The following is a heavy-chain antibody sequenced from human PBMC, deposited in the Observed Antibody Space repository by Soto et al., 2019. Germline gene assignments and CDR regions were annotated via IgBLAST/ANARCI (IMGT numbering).Heavy chain of an antibody. CDR2: IDHSGST. D-gene: IGHD3-16*01. CDR3: ARTNRRRVLFDYYYYGMDV. Sequence: SQTLSLTCADYDGSFSAYYWAWIRQSPGKGLEWIGEIDHSGSTNFNPSLKSRVIISVDTSENQFSLKLTSVTAADTAVYYCARTNRRRVLFDYYYYGMDVWGQGATVTVSS. J-gene: IGHJ6*02. V-gene: IGHV4-34*01. CDR1: DGSFSAYY.